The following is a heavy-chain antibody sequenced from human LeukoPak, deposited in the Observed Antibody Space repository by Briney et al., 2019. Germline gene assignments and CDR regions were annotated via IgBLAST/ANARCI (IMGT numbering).Heavy chain of an antibody. Sequence: PSETLSLTCTVSGGSISSSSYYWGWIRQPPGKGLEWIGSIYYSGSTYYNPSLKSRVTISVDTSKNQFSLQLSSVTAADTAVYYCARHSFGRLLWFGGLPMTFDYWGQGTLVTVSS. J-gene: IGHJ4*02. V-gene: IGHV4-39*01. CDR1: GGSISSSSYY. D-gene: IGHD3-10*01. CDR2: IYYSGST. CDR3: ARHSFGRLLWFGGLPMTFDY.